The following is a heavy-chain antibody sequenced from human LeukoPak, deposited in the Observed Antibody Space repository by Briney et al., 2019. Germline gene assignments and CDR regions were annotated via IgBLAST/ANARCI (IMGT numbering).Heavy chain of an antibody. J-gene: IGHJ4*02. V-gene: IGHV4-39*07. Sequence: TSETLSLTCTVSGGSISSSSYYWGWIRQPPGKGLEWIGSIYYSGSTYYNPSLKSRVTISVDTSKNQFSLKLSSVTAADTAVYYCAREATYWDGGNPHLDYWGQGTLVTVSS. CDR3: AREATYWDGGNPHLDY. CDR1: GGSISSSSYY. CDR2: IYYSGST. D-gene: IGHD4-23*01.